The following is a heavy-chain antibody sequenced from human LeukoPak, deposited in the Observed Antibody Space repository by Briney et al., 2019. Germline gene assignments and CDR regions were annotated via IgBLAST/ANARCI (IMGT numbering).Heavy chain of an antibody. CDR2: IYYSGST. J-gene: IGHJ4*02. Sequence: PSETLSLTCTVSGGSISSGGCYWSWIRQHAGKGLERIGYIYYSGSTYYNPSLKSRVTISVDTSKNQFSLKLSSVTAADTAVYYCARVLRYDSSGYYLTHYFDYWGQRTLVTVSS. V-gene: IGHV4-31*03. CDR1: GGSISSGGCY. CDR3: ARVLRYDSSGYYLTHYFDY. D-gene: IGHD3-22*01.